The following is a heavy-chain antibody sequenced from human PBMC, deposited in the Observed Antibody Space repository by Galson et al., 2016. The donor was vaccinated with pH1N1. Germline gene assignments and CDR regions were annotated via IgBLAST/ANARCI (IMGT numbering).Heavy chain of an antibody. CDR1: GFTFSSYW. CDR3: ARAMAGPDSY. V-gene: IGHV3-7*03. D-gene: IGHD6-19*01. CDR2: IKQDGSEI. Sequence: LRLSCAASGFTFSSYWMHWVRPAPGKGLEWVANIKQDGSEIYYVDSVKGRFTISRDIAKNSQYLQMNSLRAEDTAVYYCARAMAGPDSYWGQGTLVTVSS. J-gene: IGHJ4*02.